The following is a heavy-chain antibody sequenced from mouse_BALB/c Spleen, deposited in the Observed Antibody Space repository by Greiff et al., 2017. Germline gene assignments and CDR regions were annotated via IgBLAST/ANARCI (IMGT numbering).Heavy chain of an antibody. Sequence: QVQLKESGPGLVAPSQSLSITCTVSGFSLTSYDISWIRQPPGKGLEWLGVIWTGGGTNYNSAFMSRLSISKDNSKSQVFLKMNSLQTDDTAIYYCVSGDYGGTAWFAYWGQGTLVTVSA. D-gene: IGHD2-4*01. CDR1: GFSLTSYD. J-gene: IGHJ3*01. CDR3: VSGDYGGTAWFAY. CDR2: IWTGGGT. V-gene: IGHV2-9-2*01.